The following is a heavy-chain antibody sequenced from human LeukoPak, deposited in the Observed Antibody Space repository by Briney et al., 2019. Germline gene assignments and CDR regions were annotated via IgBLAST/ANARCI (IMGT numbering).Heavy chain of an antibody. CDR1: GGSISSHY. CDR2: IYYTGST. V-gene: IGHV4-59*11. J-gene: IGHJ4*02. Sequence: SETLSLTCTVSGGSISSHYWTWIRQPPGKGLEWIGFIYYTGSTNYNPSLKSRVTISVDTSKNQFSLKLSSVTAADTAVYYCASYYGGNSGVFDYWGQGTLVTVSS. D-gene: IGHD4-23*01. CDR3: ASYYGGNSGVFDY.